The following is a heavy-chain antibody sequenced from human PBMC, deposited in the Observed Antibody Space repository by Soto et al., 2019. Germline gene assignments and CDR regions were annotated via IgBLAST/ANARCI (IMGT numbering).Heavy chain of an antibody. D-gene: IGHD4-17*01. CDR3: ASTTVTTPYWYFDR. V-gene: IGHV4-39*01. CDR1: GGSISSSSYY. CDR2: IYYSGST. Sequence: ETLSLTCTVSGGSISSSSYYWGWIRQPPGKGLEWIGSIYYSGSTYYNPSLKSRVTISVDTSKNQFSLKLSSVTAADTAVYYCASTTVTTPYWYFDRRGRGTLVTVSS. J-gene: IGHJ2*01.